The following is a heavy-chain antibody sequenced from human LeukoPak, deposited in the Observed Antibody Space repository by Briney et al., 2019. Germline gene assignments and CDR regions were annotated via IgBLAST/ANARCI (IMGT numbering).Heavy chain of an antibody. CDR3: ASPGVSSVVGYYFDN. CDR2: ISSSSSYI. J-gene: IGHJ4*02. Sequence: PGGSLRLSCAASGFTFSSYSMNWVRQAPGKGLEWVSSISSSSSYIYYADSVRGRFTISRDNSKNTLYLQMNSMKTEDTAVYYCASPGVSSVVGYYFDNWGQGTLVTVSA. D-gene: IGHD5/OR15-5a*01. V-gene: IGHV3-21*06. CDR1: GFTFSSYS.